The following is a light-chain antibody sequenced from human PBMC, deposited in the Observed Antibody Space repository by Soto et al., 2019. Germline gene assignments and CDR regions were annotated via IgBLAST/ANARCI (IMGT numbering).Light chain of an antibody. CDR3: QQYNKWPRT. V-gene: IGKV3-15*01. J-gene: IGKJ1*01. CDR1: QSVNIN. CDR2: AAS. Sequence: DIVMTQSPATLSVSPGERATLSCRARQSVNINLAWYQQKPGQAPRLLIFAASSRANGIPARFSGSGSGTEFTLTISNVQTEDFAVYYCQQYNKWPRTFGQGTKVDIK.